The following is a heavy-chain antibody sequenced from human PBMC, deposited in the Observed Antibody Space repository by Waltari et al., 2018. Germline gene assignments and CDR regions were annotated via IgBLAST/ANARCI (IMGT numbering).Heavy chain of an antibody. J-gene: IGHJ6*03. V-gene: IGHV3-30*02. CDR2: IRYDGSNK. Sequence: QVQLVESGGGVVQPGGSLRLSCAASGFTFSSYGMHWVRQAPGKGLEWVAFIRYDGSNKYYADSVKGRFTISRDNSKNTLYLQMNSLRAEDTAVYYCAKLNFDWLLSYYYYYMDVWGKGTTVTVSS. CDR1: GFTFSSYG. D-gene: IGHD3-9*01. CDR3: AKLNFDWLLSYYYYYMDV.